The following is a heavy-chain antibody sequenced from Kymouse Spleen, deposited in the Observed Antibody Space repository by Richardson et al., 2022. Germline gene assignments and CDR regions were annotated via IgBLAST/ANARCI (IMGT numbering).Heavy chain of an antibody. CDR3: ARGYSGYDFDY. D-gene: IGHD5-12*01. V-gene: IGHV3-13*01. J-gene: IGHJ4*02. CDR1: GFTFSSYD. CDR2: IGTAGDT. Sequence: EVQLVESGGGLVQPGGSLRLSCAASGFTFSSYDMHWVRQATGKGLEWVSAIGTAGDTYYPGSVKGRFTISRENAKNSLYLQMNSLRAGDTAVYYCARGYSGYDFDYWGQGTLVTVSS.